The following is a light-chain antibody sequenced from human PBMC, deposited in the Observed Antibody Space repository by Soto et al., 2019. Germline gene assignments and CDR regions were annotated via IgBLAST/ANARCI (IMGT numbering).Light chain of an antibody. Sequence: QSALPQPRSVSGSPGQSVTISCTGISSDVGSYNYVSWYQQHPGKAPNLMIYDVSKRPSGVPDRFSGSRSANTASLTISGLQAEDEADYFCCSYAGSYTWVFGGGTKLTVL. CDR1: SSDVGSYNY. CDR3: CSYAGSYTWV. V-gene: IGLV2-11*01. CDR2: DVS. J-gene: IGLJ3*02.